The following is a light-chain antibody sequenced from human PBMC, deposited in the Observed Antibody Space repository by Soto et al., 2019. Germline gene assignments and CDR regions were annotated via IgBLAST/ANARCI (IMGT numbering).Light chain of an antibody. CDR3: SSYTSSSTPYV. V-gene: IGLV2-14*01. CDR2: DVS. Sequence: QSALTQPASVSGSPGQSSTISCTGTSNDVGGYNYVSWYQQHPGKAPKLMIYDVSNRPSGVSNRFSGSKSGNTASLTISGLQAEDEADYYCSSYTSSSTPYVFGTGTKVTVL. J-gene: IGLJ1*01. CDR1: SNDVGGYNY.